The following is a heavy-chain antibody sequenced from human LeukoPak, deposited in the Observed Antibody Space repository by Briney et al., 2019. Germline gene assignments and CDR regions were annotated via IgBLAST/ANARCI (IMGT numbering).Heavy chain of an antibody. CDR2: IKHDGSEK. CDR1: GFTFSSYW. D-gene: IGHD6-19*01. CDR3: AKDFYRAVAGSIGF. Sequence: GGSLRLSCAASGFTFSSYWMSWVRQAPGKGLEWVANIKHDGSEKYYVDSVKGRFTISRDNAKKSLYLQMNSLRAEDTALYYWAKDFYRAVAGSIGFCGQGILVTVSS. J-gene: IGHJ4*02. V-gene: IGHV3-7*03.